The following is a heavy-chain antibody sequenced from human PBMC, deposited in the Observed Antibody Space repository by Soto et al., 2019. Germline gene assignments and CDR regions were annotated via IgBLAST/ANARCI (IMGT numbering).Heavy chain of an antibody. CDR2: INSDGSST. D-gene: IGHD4-17*01. CDR1: GFTFSSYW. J-gene: IGHJ4*02. V-gene: IGHV3-74*01. CDR3: EVTTGY. Sequence: GGSLRLSCAASGFTFSSYWMHWVRQAPGKGLVWVSRINSDGSSTSYADSVKGRFTISRDNAKNTLYLELTTLTYEDTAVYYCEVTTGYWGQGTMVTVSS.